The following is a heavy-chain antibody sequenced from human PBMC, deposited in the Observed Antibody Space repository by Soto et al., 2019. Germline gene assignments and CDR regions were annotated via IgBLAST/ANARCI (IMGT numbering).Heavy chain of an antibody. D-gene: IGHD5-12*01. J-gene: IGHJ4*02. CDR3: ATDNWGAGGYDGGPHFDY. V-gene: IGHV3-23*01. CDR1: GFTFSSYA. Sequence: EVQLLEAGGGLVQPGGSLRLSCAASGFTFSSYAMSWVRQAPGKGLEWVSAISGSGGRTYYADSVKGRFTISRDNSKNTLYLQMNSLRDEDTAVDYCATDNWGAGGYDGGPHFDYWGQGTLVTVSS. CDR2: ISGSGGRT.